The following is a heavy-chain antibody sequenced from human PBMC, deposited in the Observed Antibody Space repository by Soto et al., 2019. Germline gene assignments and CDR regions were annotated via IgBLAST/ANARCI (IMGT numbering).Heavy chain of an antibody. J-gene: IGHJ4*02. D-gene: IGHD2-15*01. CDR3: ASSRSGGTLFY. CDR2: ISSSSSYI. V-gene: IGHV3-21*01. CDR1: GFTFSSYI. Sequence: GGSLRLSCAASGFTFSSYIMNWVRQAPGKGLEWVSSISSSSSYIYYADSVKGRFTISRDNAKNSLYLQMNSLRAEDTAVYYCASSRSGGTLFYWGQGTLVTVSS.